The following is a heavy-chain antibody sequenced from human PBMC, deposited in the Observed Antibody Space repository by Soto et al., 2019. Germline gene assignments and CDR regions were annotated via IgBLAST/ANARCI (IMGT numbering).Heavy chain of an antibody. D-gene: IGHD6-13*01. V-gene: IGHV2-26*01. CDR1: GFSLSNARMG. CDR3: ARSSGYSSSWGDFDY. CDR2: IFSNDEK. J-gene: IGHJ4*02. Sequence: QVTLKESGPVLVKPTETLTLTCTVSGFSLSNARMGVSWIRQPPGKALEWLAHIFSNDEKSYSTSLKSRLTIFKDTSKSQVVLTMTNMDPVDTATYYCARSSGYSSSWGDFDYWGQGTLVTVSS.